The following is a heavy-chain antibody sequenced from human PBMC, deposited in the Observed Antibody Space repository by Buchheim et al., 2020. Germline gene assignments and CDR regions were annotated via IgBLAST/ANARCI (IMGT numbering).Heavy chain of an antibody. CDR1: GFTFTNYA. J-gene: IGHJ4*02. V-gene: IGHV3-23*01. CDR2: ISSTSIRT. CDR3: AKTGDGYYQYYFDH. Sequence: EVQLLESGGGLVQPGGSLRLSCAASGFTFTNYAMSWVRQAPGKSLEWVSGISSTSIRTDFADSVKGRFTISRDNSKDTLYLQLNSLRAEDTAVYYCAKTGDGYYQYYFDHWGQGT. D-gene: IGHD5-24*01.